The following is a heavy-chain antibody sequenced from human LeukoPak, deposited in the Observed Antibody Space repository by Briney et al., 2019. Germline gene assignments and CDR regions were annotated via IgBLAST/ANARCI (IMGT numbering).Heavy chain of an antibody. J-gene: IGHJ5*02. CDR3: ARDPSSGWYLKGWFDP. V-gene: IGHV3-21*01. CDR2: ISSSSNYI. Sequence: PGGSLRLSCTASGFTFGDYVMNWVRQAPGKGLEWVSSISSSSNYIYYADSVKGRFTISRDNAKNSLYLQMNSLRAEDTAVYYCARDPSSGWYLKGWFDPWGQGTLVTVSS. CDR1: GFTFGDYV. D-gene: IGHD6-19*01.